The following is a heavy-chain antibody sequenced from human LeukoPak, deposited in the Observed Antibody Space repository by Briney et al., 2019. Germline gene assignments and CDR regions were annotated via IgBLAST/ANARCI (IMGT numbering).Heavy chain of an antibody. D-gene: IGHD3-16*02. V-gene: IGHV3-23*01. CDR2: ISSSSGST. CDR1: GFTFSNYS. Sequence: GGSLRLSCAASGFTFSNYSMSWVRQAPGKGLEWVSTISSSSGSTYYADSVKGRFTISRDNSKNSLLLQINALRAEAPAVYYCARGVDVWGSYRQYYFDYWGQGTLVTVSS. J-gene: IGHJ4*02. CDR3: ARGVDVWGSYRQYYFDY.